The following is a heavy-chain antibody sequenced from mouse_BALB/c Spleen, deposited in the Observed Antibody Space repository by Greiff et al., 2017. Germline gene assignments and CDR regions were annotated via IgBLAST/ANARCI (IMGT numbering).Heavy chain of an antibody. CDR1: GFTFSSYA. D-gene: IGHD2-1*01. J-gene: IGHJ3*01. CDR3: ARHGDGNYSWFAY. Sequence: EVKLMESGGGLVKPGGSLKLSCAASGFTFSSYAMSWVRRTPEKRLEWVATISSGGSYTYYPDSVKGRFTISRDNAKNTLYLQMSSLRSEDTAMYYCARHGDGNYSWFAYWGQGTLVTVSA. V-gene: IGHV5-9-3*01. CDR2: ISSGGSYT.